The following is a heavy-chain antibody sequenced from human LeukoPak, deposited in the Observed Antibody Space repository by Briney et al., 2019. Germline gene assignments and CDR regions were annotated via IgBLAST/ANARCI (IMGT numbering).Heavy chain of an antibody. CDR2: IYYSGST. D-gene: IGHD6-13*01. CDR1: GGSISSSSYY. V-gene: IGHV4-39*07. CDR3: ASGGAAAGPDY. Sequence: SETLSLTCTVSGGSISSSSYYWGWIRQPPGKGLEWIGSIYYSGSTYYNPSLKSRVTISVDTSKNQFSLKLSSVTAADTAVYYCASGGAAAGPDYWGQGTLVTVSS. J-gene: IGHJ4*02.